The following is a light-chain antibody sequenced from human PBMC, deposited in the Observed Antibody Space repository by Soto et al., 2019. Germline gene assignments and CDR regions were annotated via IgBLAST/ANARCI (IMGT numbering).Light chain of an antibody. V-gene: IGLV2-14*01. CDR1: SRDVGGYKF. Sequence: QSVLTQPASVSGSPGQSITISCTGTSRDVGGYKFVSWYQHHPGKAPKLMIYEISNRPPGVSDRFSGSKSGNTASLTISGLQAEDEADYYCSSYTSSGTWVFGGGTKLTVL. CDR2: EIS. CDR3: SSYTSSGTWV. J-gene: IGLJ3*02.